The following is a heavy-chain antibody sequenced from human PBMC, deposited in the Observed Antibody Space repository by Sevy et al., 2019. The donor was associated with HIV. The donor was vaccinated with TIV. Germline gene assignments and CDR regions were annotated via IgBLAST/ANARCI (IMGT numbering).Heavy chain of an antibody. CDR3: ARIHGFFRYFDY. CDR2: IYYSGST. V-gene: IGHV4-59*01. J-gene: IGHJ4*02. Sequence: SETLSLTCTVSGGSISSYYWSWIRQPPGKGLDWNGYIYYSGSTNYNPSLKSRVTISVDTSKNQFSLKLSSVTAADTAMYYCARIHGFFRYFDYWGQGTLVTVSS. CDR1: GGSISSYY. D-gene: IGHD3-3*01.